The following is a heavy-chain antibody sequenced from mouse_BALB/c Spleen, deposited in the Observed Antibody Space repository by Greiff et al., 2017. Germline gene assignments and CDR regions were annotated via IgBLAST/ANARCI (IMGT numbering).Heavy chain of an antibody. J-gene: IGHJ2*01. D-gene: IGHD2-10*02. CDR2: LSSGGGST. CDR1: GFAFSSYD. CDR3: ARHEYVNYDFDY. Sequence: EVKLVESGGGLVKPGGSLKLSCAASGFAFSSYDMSWVRQTPEKRLEWVAYLSSGGGSTYYPDTVKVRFTISRDNTKNTLYLQMSSLKSEDTAMYYSARHEYVNYDFDYWGQGTTLTVSS. V-gene: IGHV5-12-1*01.